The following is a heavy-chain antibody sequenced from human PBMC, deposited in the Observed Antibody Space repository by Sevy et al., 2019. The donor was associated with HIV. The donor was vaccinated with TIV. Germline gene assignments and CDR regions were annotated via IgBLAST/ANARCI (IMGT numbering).Heavy chain of an antibody. CDR1: GGSISPYY. Sequence: SEALSLTCTVSGGSISPYYWSWIRQPPGKGLEWVGYFYYTGSTNYNPSLEGRATISVDASKNQFFLKLTSVTAADTAVYYCARQGGVVDYGMDVWGQGTTVTVSS. CDR2: FYYTGST. D-gene: IGHD3-3*01. J-gene: IGHJ6*02. V-gene: IGHV4-59*01. CDR3: ARQGGVVDYGMDV.